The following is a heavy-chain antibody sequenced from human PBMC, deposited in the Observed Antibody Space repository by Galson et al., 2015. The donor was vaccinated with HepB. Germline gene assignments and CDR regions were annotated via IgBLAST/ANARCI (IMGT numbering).Heavy chain of an antibody. J-gene: IGHJ4*02. CDR3: AKVFEQQLTDY. D-gene: IGHD6-13*01. CDR1: GFTFNDYA. CDR2: ISSGGDVT. Sequence: SLRLSCAASGFTFNDYAMSWVRQTPGKGLVWVSGISSGGDVTYYADSVKGRFTISRDNSKNTLYLQMNSLRTEDTAVYYCAKVFEQQLTDYWGQGTLVTVSS. V-gene: IGHV3-23*01.